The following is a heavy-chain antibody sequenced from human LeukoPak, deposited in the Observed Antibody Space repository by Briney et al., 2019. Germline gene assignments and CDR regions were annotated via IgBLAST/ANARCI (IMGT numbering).Heavy chain of an antibody. CDR3: ARIAGCSYGSCVQHYYYYMDV. CDR2: IYYSGST. D-gene: IGHD5-18*01. V-gene: IGHV4-59*01. J-gene: IGHJ6*03. Sequence: PSQTLSLTCTVSGGSISSYYWSWIRQPPGKGLEWIGYIYYSGSTNYNPSLKSRVTISVDTSKNQFSLKLSSVTAADTAVYYCARIAGCSYGSCVQHYYYYMDVWGKGTTVTVSS. CDR1: GGSISSYY.